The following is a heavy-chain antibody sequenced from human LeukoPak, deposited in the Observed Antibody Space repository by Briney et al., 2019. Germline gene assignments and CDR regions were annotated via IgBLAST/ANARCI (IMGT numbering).Heavy chain of an antibody. CDR1: GFTFSSNA. Sequence: PGGSLRLSCAASGFTFSSNAMHWVRQAPGKGLEWVASISSDGSSKYYADSVKGRFTISRDNAKNSLYLQMNSLRVEDTAVYYCAKEGRSLQTYWGQGTLVTVSS. CDR3: AKEGRSLQTY. CDR2: ISSDGSSK. D-gene: IGHD5-24*01. V-gene: IGHV3-30*18. J-gene: IGHJ4*02.